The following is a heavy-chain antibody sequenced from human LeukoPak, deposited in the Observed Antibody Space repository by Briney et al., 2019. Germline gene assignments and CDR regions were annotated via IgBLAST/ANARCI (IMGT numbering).Heavy chain of an antibody. Sequence: ASVKVSCKASGYTFTSYDINWVRQATGQGLEWMGWMNPKSGNTDYAQKFQGRVTITRNTSISTAYMELSSLRSEDTAVYYCARSAVNIEVVPAARRVLTKVYYMDVWGKGTTVTVSS. V-gene: IGHV1-8*03. CDR2: MNPKSGNT. CDR1: GYTFTSYD. CDR3: ARSAVNIEVVPAARRVLTKVYYMDV. D-gene: IGHD2-2*01. J-gene: IGHJ6*03.